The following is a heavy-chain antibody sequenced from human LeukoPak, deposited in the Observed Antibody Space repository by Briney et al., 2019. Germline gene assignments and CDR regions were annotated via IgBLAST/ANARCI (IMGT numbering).Heavy chain of an antibody. V-gene: IGHV3-23*01. CDR2: ISGSGGST. CDR3: AKDLVVSGIAAPMTGDAFDI. CDR1: GFIFSSYA. D-gene: IGHD6-13*01. J-gene: IGHJ3*02. Sequence: GGSLRLSCAASGFIFSSYAMSWVRQAPGKGLEWVSAISGSGGSTYYADSVKGRFTISRDNSKNTLYLQMNSLRAEDTAVYYCAKDLVVSGIAAPMTGDAFDIWGQGTMVTVSS.